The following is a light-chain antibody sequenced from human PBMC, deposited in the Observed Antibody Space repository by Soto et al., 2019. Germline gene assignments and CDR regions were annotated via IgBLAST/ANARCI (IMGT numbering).Light chain of an antibody. Sequence: QSALTQPPSASGSPGQSVTISCTGTSSDVGGYNYVSWYQQQPGKAPKLLIYEVYKRPSGVTNRFSGSKSGNSASLTVSGLQAEDEADYYCSSYAGYNKVVFGTGTKLTVL. V-gene: IGLV2-8*01. CDR2: EVY. CDR1: SSDVGGYNY. J-gene: IGLJ1*01. CDR3: SSYAGYNKVV.